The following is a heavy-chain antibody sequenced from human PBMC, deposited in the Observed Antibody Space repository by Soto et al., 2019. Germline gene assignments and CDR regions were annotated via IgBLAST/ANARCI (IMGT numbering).Heavy chain of an antibody. Sequence: SETLSLPCAGFGGAFSGYYWGWFRPPPGKGLGWIGEINHSGSTNYNPSLKSRVTISVDTSKNQFSLKLSSVTAADTAVYYCARGFGCSSTSCPPYYYYMDVWGKGTTVTVSS. D-gene: IGHD2-2*01. CDR1: GGAFSGYY. V-gene: IGHV4-34*01. CDR3: ARGFGCSSTSCPPYYYYMDV. J-gene: IGHJ6*03. CDR2: INHSGST.